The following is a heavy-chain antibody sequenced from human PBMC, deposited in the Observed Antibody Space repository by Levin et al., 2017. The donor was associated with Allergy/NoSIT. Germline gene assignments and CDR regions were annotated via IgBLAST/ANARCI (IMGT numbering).Heavy chain of an antibody. CDR2: ISSSSSYI. J-gene: IGHJ4*02. CDR3: ARAKVYYDSSGYYPFDY. D-gene: IGHD3-22*01. CDR1: GFTFSSYS. V-gene: IGHV3-21*01. Sequence: LSLTCAASGFTFSSYSMNWVRQAPGKGLEWVSSISSSSSYIYYADSVKGRFTISRDNAKNSLYLQMNSLRAEDTAVYYCARAKVYYDSSGYYPFDYWGQGTLVTVSS.